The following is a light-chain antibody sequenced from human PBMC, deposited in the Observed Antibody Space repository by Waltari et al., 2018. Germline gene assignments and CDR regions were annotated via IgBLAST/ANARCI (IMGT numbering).Light chain of an antibody. CDR1: SSDVGSYNF. V-gene: IGLV2-23*02. CDR2: EVT. J-gene: IGLJ2*01. CDR3: CSFASRIGV. Sequence: QSALTQPASVSGSPGQSITISCTGTSSDVGSYNFVSWYQQHPGQAPKLIISEVTNRPSGVSNRFAGSKSGNTASLTISGLQADDEADYYCCSFASRIGVFGGGTKVTVL.